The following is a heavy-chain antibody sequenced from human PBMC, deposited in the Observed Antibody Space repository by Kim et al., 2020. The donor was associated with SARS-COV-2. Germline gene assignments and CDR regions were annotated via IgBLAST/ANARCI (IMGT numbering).Heavy chain of an antibody. V-gene: IGHV4-34*01. Sequence: SETLSLTCAVYGGSFSGYYWSWIRQPPGKGLEWIGEINHSGSTNYNPSLKSRVTISVDTSKNQFSLKLSSVTAADTAVYYCARHGSSWLRGWFDPWGQGT. CDR1: GGSFSGYY. D-gene: IGHD6-13*01. CDR2: INHSGST. J-gene: IGHJ5*02. CDR3: ARHGSSWLRGWFDP.